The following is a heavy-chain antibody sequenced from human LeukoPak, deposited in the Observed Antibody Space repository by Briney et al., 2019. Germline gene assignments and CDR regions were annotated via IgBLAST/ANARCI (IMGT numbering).Heavy chain of an antibody. CDR1: GFTFSSYA. CDR3: ARDGLQWLLHYYFDY. CDR2: ISGSGGST. J-gene: IGHJ4*02. Sequence: PGGSLRLSCAASGFTFSSYAMSWVRQAPGKGLEWVSAISGSGGSTYYADSVKGRFTISRDNSKNTLYLQMNSLRAEDTAVYYCARDGLQWLLHYYFDYWGQGTLVTVSS. V-gene: IGHV3-23*01. D-gene: IGHD3-22*01.